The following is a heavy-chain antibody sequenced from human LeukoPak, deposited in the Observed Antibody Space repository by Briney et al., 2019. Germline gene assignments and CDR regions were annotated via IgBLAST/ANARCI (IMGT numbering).Heavy chain of an antibody. Sequence: SETLSLTCTVSGGSISSYYWSWIRQPGGKGLEWIGRIYTSGSTNYNPSLKSRVTMSVDTSKNQFSLKLSSVTAADTAVYYCARGVLRFLEWLPRYYFDYWGQGTLVTVSS. D-gene: IGHD3-3*01. J-gene: IGHJ4*02. CDR3: ARGVLRFLEWLPRYYFDY. V-gene: IGHV4-4*07. CDR1: GGSISSYY. CDR2: IYTSGST.